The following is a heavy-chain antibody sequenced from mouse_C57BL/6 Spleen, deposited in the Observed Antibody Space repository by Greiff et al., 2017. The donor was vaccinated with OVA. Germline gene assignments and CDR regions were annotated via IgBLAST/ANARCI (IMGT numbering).Heavy chain of an antibody. V-gene: IGHV1-54*01. CDR2: INPGSGGT. Sequence: QVQLQQSGAELVRPGTSVKVSCKASGYAFTNYLIEWVKQRPGQGLEWIGVINPGSGGTNYNEKFKGKATLTADKSSSTAYMQLSSLTSEDSAVYFCAREGNGYYGYWGKGTTLTVSS. CDR1: GYAFTNYL. CDR3: AREGNGYYGY. D-gene: IGHD2-3*01. J-gene: IGHJ2*01.